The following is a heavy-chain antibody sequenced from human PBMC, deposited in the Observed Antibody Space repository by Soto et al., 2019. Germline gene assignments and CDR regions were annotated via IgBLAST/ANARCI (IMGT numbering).Heavy chain of an antibody. CDR1: GFTVSSNY. CDR2: IYSGGST. Sequence: EVQLVESGGGLVQPGGSLRLSCAASGFTVSSNYMSWVRQAPGKALEWVSVIYSGGSTYYADAVKGRFTISRDNAKNTLYRHMSSLRAEDTAVYYCATDRIPPVMDVWVQGTTVTVSS. V-gene: IGHV3-66*01. CDR3: ATDRIPPVMDV. J-gene: IGHJ6*02. D-gene: IGHD4-17*01.